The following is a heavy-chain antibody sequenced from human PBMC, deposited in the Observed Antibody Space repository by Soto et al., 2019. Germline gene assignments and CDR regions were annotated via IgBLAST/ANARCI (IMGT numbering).Heavy chain of an antibody. J-gene: IGHJ6*02. Sequence: QVQLQESGPGLVKPSQTLSLTCTVSGGSISSGGYYWSWIRQHPGKGLEWIGYIYYSGSTYYNPSLKSRVTISVDTSKNQFSLKLSSVTAADTAVYYCARAPTVVVAATYYYYGMDGWGQGTTVTVSS. CDR2: IYYSGST. V-gene: IGHV4-31*03. D-gene: IGHD2-15*01. CDR3: ARAPTVVVAATYYYYGMDG. CDR1: GGSISSGGYY.